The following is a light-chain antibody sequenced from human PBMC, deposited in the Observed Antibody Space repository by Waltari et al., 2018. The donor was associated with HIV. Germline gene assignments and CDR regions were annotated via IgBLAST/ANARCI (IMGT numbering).Light chain of an antibody. Sequence: QSVLTQPPSVSGAPGQRVTISCSGSSSNRGGGYDTHWYHQLPVTAPRPLIYGHPNRPSGVPDRFSGSKSDASASLAITGLQAEDEADYYCQSYDSSLSGWVFGGGTKLTVV. CDR2: GHP. V-gene: IGLV1-40*01. CDR3: QSYDSSLSGWV. J-gene: IGLJ3*02. CDR1: SSNRGGGYD.